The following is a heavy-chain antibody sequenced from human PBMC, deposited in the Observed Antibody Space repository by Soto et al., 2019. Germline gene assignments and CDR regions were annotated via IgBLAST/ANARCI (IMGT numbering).Heavy chain of an antibody. Sequence: QVVQSGAEVRKPGASVKVSCKASGYSFTTYYIHWFRQAPGQVLEWMAIINPNGGSTNSAQKFQGRVTVTRDMSASTVYMELSSLRSDDTAVYYCAALCSAGGCPPGPWNWGRGTMVTVSS. V-gene: IGHV1-46*03. CDR3: AALCSAGGCPPGPWN. CDR1: GYSFTTYY. D-gene: IGHD2-15*01. CDR2: INPNGGST. J-gene: IGHJ3*01.